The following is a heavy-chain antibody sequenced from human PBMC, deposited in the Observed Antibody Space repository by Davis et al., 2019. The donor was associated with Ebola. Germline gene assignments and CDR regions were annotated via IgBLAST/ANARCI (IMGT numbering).Heavy chain of an antibody. V-gene: IGHV4-34*01. J-gene: IGHJ6*02. D-gene: IGHD1-14*01. CDR3: ARASATSGNYYYYGMDV. CDR1: GGSFSGYY. Sequence: MPSETLSLTCAVYGGSFSGYYWSWIRQPPGKGLEWIGSIYYSGSTYYNPSLKSRVTISVDTSKNQFSLKLSSVTAADTAVYYCARASATSGNYYYYGMDVWGQGTTVTVSS. CDR2: IYYSGST.